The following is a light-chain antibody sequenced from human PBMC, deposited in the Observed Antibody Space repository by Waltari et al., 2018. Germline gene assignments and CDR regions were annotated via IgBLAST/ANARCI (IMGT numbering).Light chain of an antibody. Sequence: DIQMTQSPSSLSASVGDRVTITCRASQSISSYLNWYQQKPGKAPKLLIHAASSLQSGVPSRFSGSGSGTDFTLTISSLQPEDFATYYCQQSYRTPYTFGQGTKLEIK. V-gene: IGKV1-39*01. CDR2: AAS. CDR1: QSISSY. J-gene: IGKJ2*01. CDR3: QQSYRTPYT.